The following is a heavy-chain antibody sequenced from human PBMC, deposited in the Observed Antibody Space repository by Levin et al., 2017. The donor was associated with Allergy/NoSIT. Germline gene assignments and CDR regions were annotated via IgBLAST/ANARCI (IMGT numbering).Heavy chain of an antibody. D-gene: IGHD2-2*01. Sequence: GGSLRLSCAASGFTFSSYGMHWVRQAPGKGLEWVAVIWYDGGSKYYADPVKGRFTISRDNSKNTMYLQMNSLRVEETAVYYCARDGGVYCSSTSCPKPPDYWGQGTLVTVSS. J-gene: IGHJ4*02. CDR2: IWYDGGSK. CDR1: GFTFSSYG. CDR3: ARDGGVYCSSTSCPKPPDY. V-gene: IGHV3-33*01.